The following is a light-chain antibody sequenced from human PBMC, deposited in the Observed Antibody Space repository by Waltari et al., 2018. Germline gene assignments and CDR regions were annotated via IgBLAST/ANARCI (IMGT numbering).Light chain of an antibody. CDR1: QSLVSRDGNTY. V-gene: IGKV2-30*01. J-gene: IGKJ1*01. CDR3: MQGTHWPWT. CDR2: KVS. Sequence: EVVMTQFPLSLSVTLGQPASISCRSSQSLVSRDGNTYFNWFHQRPGQSPRRLLFKVSNRDPGGPDRFSGSGSGTAFTLTISRVEAEDVGVYYCMQGTHWPWTFGQGTKVEIK.